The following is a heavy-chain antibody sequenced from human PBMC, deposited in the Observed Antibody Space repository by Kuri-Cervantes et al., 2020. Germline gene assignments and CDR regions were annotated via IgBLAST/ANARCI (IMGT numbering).Heavy chain of an antibody. CDR1: GGSISSGSYY. Sequence: SETLSLTCTVSGGSISSGSYYWSWIRQPAGKGLEWIGRIYTSGSTNYNPSLKSRVSISLDTSKNRFSLKLTSVTAADTAVYYCARERLRYFVPDSWGQGTLVTDSS. CDR2: IYTSGST. J-gene: IGHJ5*02. CDR3: ARERLRYFVPDS. D-gene: IGHD3-9*01. V-gene: IGHV4-61*02.